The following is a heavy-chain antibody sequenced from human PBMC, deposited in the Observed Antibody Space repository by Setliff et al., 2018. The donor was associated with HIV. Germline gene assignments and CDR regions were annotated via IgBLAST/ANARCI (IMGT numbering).Heavy chain of an antibody. CDR3: ARLGIAVVVFGFDP. D-gene: IGHD6-19*01. CDR2: INHSGST. Sequence: SETLSLTCAVYGGSFSGYYWSWIRQPPGKGLEWIGEINHSGSTNYNPSLKSRVTISVDTSKNQFSLKLSSVTAADTAVYYCARLGIAVVVFGFDPWGQGTLGTVSS. CDR1: GGSFSGYY. J-gene: IGHJ5*02. V-gene: IGHV4-34*01.